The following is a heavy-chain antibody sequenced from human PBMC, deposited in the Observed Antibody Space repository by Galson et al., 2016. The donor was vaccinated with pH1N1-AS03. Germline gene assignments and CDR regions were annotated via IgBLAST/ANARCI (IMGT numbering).Heavy chain of an antibody. CDR2: INPVNGNT. V-gene: IGHV1-3*01. Sequence: SVKVSCKASGYSFTRYAVHWVRQAPGQRLEWMGWINPVNGNTKYSQKFQGRVTMTRDTSASTAYMELSSLTSDDTSVYYCARGFLEAVIDYWGQGSLVTVSS. J-gene: IGHJ4*02. D-gene: IGHD3-3*01. CDR1: GYSFTRYA. CDR3: ARGFLEAVIDY.